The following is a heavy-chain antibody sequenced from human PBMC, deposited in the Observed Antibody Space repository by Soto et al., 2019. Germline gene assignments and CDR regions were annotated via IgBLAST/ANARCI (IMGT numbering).Heavy chain of an antibody. CDR2: IDSKGRIT. CDR1: GFSFSDYS. J-gene: IGHJ4*02. V-gene: IGHV3-64D*06. Sequence: GGPLRLSCSASGFSFSDYSMHWVRQTPEKRLEYMSIIDSKGRITDYAESVKGRFAISRDNSKDTLYLQMTSLRSDDTAVYYCVKDRLRHCTSTSCYLIDYWGQGT. D-gene: IGHD2-2*01. CDR3: VKDRLRHCTSTSCYLIDY.